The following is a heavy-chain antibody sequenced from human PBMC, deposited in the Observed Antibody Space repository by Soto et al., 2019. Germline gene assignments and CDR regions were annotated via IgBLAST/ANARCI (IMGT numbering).Heavy chain of an antibody. CDR3: ARLVVAATPGFYYYYYGMDV. D-gene: IGHD2-15*01. CDR1: GGSISSGDYY. V-gene: IGHV4-30-4*01. J-gene: IGHJ6*02. Sequence: SETLSLTCTVSGGSISSGDYYWSWIRQPPGKGLEWIGYIYYSGSTYYNPSLKSRVTISVDTSKNQFSLKLSSVTAADTAVYYCARLVVAATPGFYYYYYGMDVWGQGTTVTVSS. CDR2: IYYSGST.